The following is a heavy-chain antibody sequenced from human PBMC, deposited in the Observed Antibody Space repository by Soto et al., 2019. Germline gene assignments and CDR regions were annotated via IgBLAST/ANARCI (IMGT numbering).Heavy chain of an antibody. J-gene: IGHJ6*02. CDR1: GYTFIDYY. CDR3: ARDYFDRSGLYGMDL. CDR2: INPDTDDT. D-gene: IGHD3-22*01. Sequence: HVQLLQSGAEVRKPGASVKVSCKASGYTFIDYYMHWVRQAPGQGLEWMGWINPDTDDTHYAQKFQGRLIMTRDTSINTVYMELSRLTSDDTAVYYCARDYFDRSGLYGMDLWGQGTTVTVSS. V-gene: IGHV1-2*02.